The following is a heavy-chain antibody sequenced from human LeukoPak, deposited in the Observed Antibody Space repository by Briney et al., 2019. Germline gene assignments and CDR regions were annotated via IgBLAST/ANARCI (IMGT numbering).Heavy chain of an antibody. D-gene: IGHD3-10*01. V-gene: IGHV4-4*02. CDR3: ARVDYGSGSYCKTFDY. CDR1: PGSPTRSKW. Sequence: SETLSLTSALSPGSPTRSKWWSWAGRPPAKGLEWIGEIYHSGSTNYSPSLKSRVTISVDKSKNQFSLKQSSAPAADTAVYYCARVDYGSGSYCKTFDYWGQGTLVTVSS. CDR2: IYHSGST. J-gene: IGHJ4*02.